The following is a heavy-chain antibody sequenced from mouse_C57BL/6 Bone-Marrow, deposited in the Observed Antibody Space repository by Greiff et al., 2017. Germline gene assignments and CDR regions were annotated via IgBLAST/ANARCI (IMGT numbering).Heavy chain of an antibody. CDR1: YFAFMASA. CDR2: FTMYSDDN. J-gene: IGHJ4*01. V-gene: IGHV1-49*01. D-gene: IGHD2-2*01. Sequence: LKQSGAGLVRPGCSVKLSCKDSYFAFMASAMHWVRQRPGNGLEWVGSFTMYSDDNEYSENFKGKATLTANTSSSKAYMELSSLKFGDSAVDYCAIAGYAYDYYAMDDWGQGTLVTVS. CDR3: AIAGYAYDYYAMDD.